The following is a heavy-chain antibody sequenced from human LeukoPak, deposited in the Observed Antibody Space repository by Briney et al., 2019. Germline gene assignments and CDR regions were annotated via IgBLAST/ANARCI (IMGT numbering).Heavy chain of an antibody. D-gene: IGHD3-22*01. V-gene: IGHV4-61*02. Sequence: PSQTLSLTCTVSGGSISSGSYYWSWIRQPAGKGLDWIGRIYTTGSTNYNPSLKSRVTISVDTSKNQYSLKVSSVTAADTAVYYCARGGGYYYYMDVWGKGTTVTVSS. CDR3: ARGGGYYYYMDV. CDR1: GGSISSGSYY. J-gene: IGHJ6*03. CDR2: IYTTGST.